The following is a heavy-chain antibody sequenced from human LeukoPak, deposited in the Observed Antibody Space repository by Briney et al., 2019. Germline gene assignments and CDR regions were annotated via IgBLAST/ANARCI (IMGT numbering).Heavy chain of an antibody. CDR2: ISSSSSTI. V-gene: IGHV3-48*01. J-gene: IGHJ4*02. CDR3: AKDRRIVVPAYYFDY. CDR1: GFTFSSYS. Sequence: GGSLRLSCAASGFTFSSYSMNWVRQAPGKGLEWVSYISSSSSTIYYADSVKGRFTISRDNAKNSLYLQMNSLRAEDTAVYYCAKDRRIVVPAYYFDYWGQGTLVTVSS. D-gene: IGHD2-2*01.